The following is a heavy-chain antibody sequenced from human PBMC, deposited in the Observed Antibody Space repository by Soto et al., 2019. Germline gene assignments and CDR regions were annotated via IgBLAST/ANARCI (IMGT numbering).Heavy chain of an antibody. CDR3: ARGGSYYAH. CDR2: INSVSGGA. V-gene: IGHV1-2*02. J-gene: IGHJ4*02. D-gene: IGHD1-26*01. Sequence: QVQLVQSGAEVTQPGASVRVSCKASGDTHTIYFIHWLRQAPGKGLEWMGWINSVSGGANYAPRFQRRVAMTRDRSSATAFMELSRLRSDDTAVYYCARGGSYYAHWGQGTLVTVSS. CDR1: GDTHTIYF.